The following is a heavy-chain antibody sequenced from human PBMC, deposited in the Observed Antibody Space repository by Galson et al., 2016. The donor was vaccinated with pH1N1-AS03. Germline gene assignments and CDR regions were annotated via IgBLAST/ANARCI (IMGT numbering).Heavy chain of an antibody. Sequence: SLRLSCAASGFAFNSYTMHWVRQAPGKGLEWVTFIPYDGRNKHYADSVKGRFTISRDNSKNTLFLQMNSLRVEDTALYYCARGIVGATWYACYIWGQGTMVTVSS. CDR1: GFAFNSYT. CDR3: ARGIVGATWYACYI. D-gene: IGHD1-26*01. V-gene: IGHV3-30*01. CDR2: IPYDGRNK. J-gene: IGHJ3*02.